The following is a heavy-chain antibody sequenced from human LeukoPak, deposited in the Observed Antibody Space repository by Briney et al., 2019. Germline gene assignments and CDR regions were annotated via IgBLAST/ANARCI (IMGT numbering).Heavy chain of an antibody. CDR1: GGSVAGYY. CDR3: ARGILDTIVRGVIHYYYGMDV. J-gene: IGHJ6*04. V-gene: IGHV4-34*01. CDR2: INHSGST. Sequence: PSKTLSLTCAVDGGSVAGYYWSWIRQPPGKGLEWIGEINHSGSTNYNPSLKSRVTISVDTSKNQFSLKLSSVTAADTAVYYCARGILDTIVRGVIHYYYGMDVWGKGTTVTVSS. D-gene: IGHD3-10*01.